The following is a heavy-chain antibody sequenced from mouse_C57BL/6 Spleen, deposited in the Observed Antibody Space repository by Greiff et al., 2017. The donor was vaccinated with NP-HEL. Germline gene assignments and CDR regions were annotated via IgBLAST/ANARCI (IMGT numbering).Heavy chain of an antibody. CDR2: ILPGSGST. Sequence: QVQLQQSGAELMKPGASVKLSCKATGYTFTGYWIEWVKQRPGHGLEWIGEILPGSGSTNYNEKFKGKATLTADTSSNTAYMQLSSLTSEDSAIYYWEIRDYDGNSYWFFDVWGTGTTVTVSA. D-gene: IGHD1-1*01. CDR3: EIRDYDGNSYWFFDV. V-gene: IGHV1-9*01. CDR1: GYTFTGYW. J-gene: IGHJ1*03.